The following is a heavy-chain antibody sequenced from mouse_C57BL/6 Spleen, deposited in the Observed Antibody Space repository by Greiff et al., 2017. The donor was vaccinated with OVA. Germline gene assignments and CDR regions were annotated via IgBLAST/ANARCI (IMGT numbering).Heavy chain of an antibody. V-gene: IGHV5-4*01. CDR1: GFTFSSYA. Sequence: EVQLQQSGGGLVKPGGSLKLSCAASGFTFSSYAMSWVRQTPEKRLEWVATISDGGSYTYYPDNVKGRFTISRDNAKNNLYLQMSHLKSEDTAMYYCATTMITTLAYWGQGTLVTVSA. CDR2: ISDGGSYT. CDR3: ATTMITTLAY. J-gene: IGHJ3*01. D-gene: IGHD2-4*01.